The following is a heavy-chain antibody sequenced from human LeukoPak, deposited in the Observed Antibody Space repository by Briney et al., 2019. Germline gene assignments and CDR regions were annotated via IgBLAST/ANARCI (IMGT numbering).Heavy chain of an antibody. CDR1: GFTLSSYS. V-gene: IGHV3-21*01. Sequence: GGSLRLSCAASGFTLSSYSMNWVRQAPGKGLEWVSSISSSSSYIYYADSVKGRFTISRDNAKNSLYLQMNSLRAQDTAVYYCARGYSSSWSIFDYWGQGTVVTVSS. CDR2: ISSSSSYI. CDR3: ARGYSSSWSIFDY. D-gene: IGHD6-13*01. J-gene: IGHJ4*02.